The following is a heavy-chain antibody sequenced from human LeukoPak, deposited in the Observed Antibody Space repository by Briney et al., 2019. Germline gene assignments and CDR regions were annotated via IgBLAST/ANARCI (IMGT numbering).Heavy chain of an antibody. J-gene: IGHJ4*02. D-gene: IGHD6-13*01. CDR3: ARASSSWYGVLVDY. Sequence: SETLSLTCAVCGGSFSGYYWSWIRQPPGKGLEWIGEINHSGSTNYNPSLKSRVTISVDTSKNQFSLKLSSVTAAGTAVYYCARASSSWYGVLVDYWGQGTLVTVSS. V-gene: IGHV4-34*01. CDR2: INHSGST. CDR1: GGSFSGYY.